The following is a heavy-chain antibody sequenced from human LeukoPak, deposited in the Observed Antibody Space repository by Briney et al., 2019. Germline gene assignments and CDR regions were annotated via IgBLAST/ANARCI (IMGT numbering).Heavy chain of an antibody. Sequence: PGGSLRLSCAASGFTFSSYWMSWVRQAPGKGLEWVANIKQDGSEKYYVDSVKGRFTISRDNAKNSLYLQMNSLRAEDTAVYYCAKDRDYYDSSGYSFDAFDIWGQGTMVTVSS. J-gene: IGHJ3*02. D-gene: IGHD3-22*01. CDR2: IKQDGSEK. CDR3: AKDRDYYDSSGYSFDAFDI. V-gene: IGHV3-7*03. CDR1: GFTFSSYW.